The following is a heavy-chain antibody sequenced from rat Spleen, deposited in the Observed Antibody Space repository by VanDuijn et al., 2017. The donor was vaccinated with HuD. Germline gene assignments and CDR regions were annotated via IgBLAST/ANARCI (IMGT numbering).Heavy chain of an antibody. CDR2: INYDGSRT. CDR3: ARLSNSGYALFAN. CDR1: GFTFSDYY. D-gene: IGHD4-3*01. J-gene: IGHJ2*01. Sequence: EVQLVESDGGLVQPGGSLKLSCAASGFTFSDYYMAWVRQAPTKGLEWVATINYDGSRTDYRDSVKGRFTISRDNAKSTLYLQMDSLRSEDTATYYCARLSNSGYALFANWGQGVMVTVSS. V-gene: IGHV5-29*01.